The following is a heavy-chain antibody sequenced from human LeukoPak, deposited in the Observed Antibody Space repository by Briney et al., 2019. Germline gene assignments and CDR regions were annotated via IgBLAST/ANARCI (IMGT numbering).Heavy chain of an antibody. J-gene: IGHJ4*02. D-gene: IGHD3-3*01. V-gene: IGHV4-38-2*01. CDR3: ARTIDDFRSGYYLALGY. Sequence: SETLSLTCSVSGYSISSGYYWGWVRQPPGKGPEWIGTIFHDGTIYYNPSLKSRVTISVEKSKNQFSLRLNFVTAADTAVYYCARTIDDFRSGYYLALGYWGQGTLVTVSS. CDR1: GYSISSGYY. CDR2: IFHDGTI.